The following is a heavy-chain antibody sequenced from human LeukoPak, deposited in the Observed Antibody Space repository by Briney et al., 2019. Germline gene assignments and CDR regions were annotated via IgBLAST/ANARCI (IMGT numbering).Heavy chain of an antibody. D-gene: IGHD3-10*01. V-gene: IGHV4-59*01. CDR3: AGGKSSGFFDY. CDR2: MFYNVSI. J-gene: IGHJ4*02. Sequence: SETLSLTCTVSGGSISSYYWSWIRQPPGKGLEWIGYMFYNVSINYNPSLRSRLTISVAASKNQFSLKLSSVTAADTALYYCAGGKSSGFFDYWGQGILVTVSS. CDR1: GGSISSYY.